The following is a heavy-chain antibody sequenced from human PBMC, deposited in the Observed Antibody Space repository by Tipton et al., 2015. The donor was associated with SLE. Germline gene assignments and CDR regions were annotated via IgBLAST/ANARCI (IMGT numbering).Heavy chain of an antibody. CDR1: GFTFSSYA. CDR2: IYSGGST. Sequence: SLRLSCAASGFTFSSYAMTWVRQAPGKGLEWVSLIYSGGSTYYADSVKGRFTISRDNSKNTLYLQMNSLTAEDTAVYYCALGTAPQFDYWGQGTLVTVSS. J-gene: IGHJ4*02. CDR3: ALGTAPQFDY. D-gene: IGHD7-27*01. V-gene: IGHV3-23*03.